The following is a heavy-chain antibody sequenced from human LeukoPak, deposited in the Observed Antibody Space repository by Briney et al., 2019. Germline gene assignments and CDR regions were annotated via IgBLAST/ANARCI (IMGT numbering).Heavy chain of an antibody. CDR3: ARGWFGPDS. CDR1: GFTLSSYA. D-gene: IGHD3-10*01. CDR2: ISNDGTST. V-gene: IGHV3-74*01. J-gene: IGHJ5*01. Sequence: PGGSLRLSCAASGFTLSSYAMSWVRQAPGKGLVWVSGISNDGTSTTYADSVKGRFTISRDNAKNTLYLQMHSLRAEDTAVYSCARGWFGPDSCGQGTLVTVSS.